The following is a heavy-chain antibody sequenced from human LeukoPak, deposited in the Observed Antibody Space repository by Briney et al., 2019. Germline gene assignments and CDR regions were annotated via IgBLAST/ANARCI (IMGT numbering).Heavy chain of an antibody. CDR1: GFTFSNYW. V-gene: IGHV3-7*04. CDR3: ARGDLWSGDYTDAFDV. Sequence: PGGSLRLSCAASGFTFSNYWMSWVRQAPGKGLEWVANIKPDGSEKYCVDSVKGRFSISRDNVRNVLYLQMNNLRAGDTALYYCARGDLWSGDYTDAFDVWGQGTMVTVSA. D-gene: IGHD3-3*01. CDR2: IKPDGSEK. J-gene: IGHJ3*01.